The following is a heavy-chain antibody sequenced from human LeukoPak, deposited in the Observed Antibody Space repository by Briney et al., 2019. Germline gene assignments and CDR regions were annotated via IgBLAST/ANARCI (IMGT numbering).Heavy chain of an antibody. V-gene: IGHV3-21*01. CDR1: GFTVSSYS. CDR3: ARTRDTAMVVFDY. Sequence: PGGSLRLSCAASGFTVSSYSMNWVRQAPGKGLEWVSSISSSSSYIYYADSVKGRFTISRDNAKNSLYLQMNSLRAEDTAVYYCARTRDTAMVVFDYWGQGTLVTVSS. CDR2: ISSSSSYI. D-gene: IGHD5-18*01. J-gene: IGHJ4*02.